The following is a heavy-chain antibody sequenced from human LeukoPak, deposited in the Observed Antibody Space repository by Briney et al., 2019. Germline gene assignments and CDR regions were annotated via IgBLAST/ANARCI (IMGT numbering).Heavy chain of an antibody. CDR1: GFTFSSYS. CDR3: AREVSEGFDF. D-gene: IGHD3-22*01. V-gene: IGHV3-21*01. CDR2: FGTRSTSV. Sequence: GGSLRLSCTASGFTFSSYSMNWIRQAPGKGLEWVSSFGTRSTSVYHAGSVKGRFAISRDNAKNSLYLQMNSLRAEDTALYYCAREVSEGFDFWGQGTLVTVSS. J-gene: IGHJ4*02.